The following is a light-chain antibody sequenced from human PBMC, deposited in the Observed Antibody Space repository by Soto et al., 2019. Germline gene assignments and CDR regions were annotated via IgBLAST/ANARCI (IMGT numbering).Light chain of an antibody. J-gene: IGKJ5*01. CDR2: KAS. CDR3: QQYSSYPYT. Sequence: DIQMTQSPSSLSASVGDRVTIACRASQSISNYLNWYQQRPGKAPKLLIYKASSLESGVPSRFSGSGSGTEFTLTISSLQPDDFATYYCQQYSSYPYTFGQGTRLEIK. V-gene: IGKV1-5*03. CDR1: QSISNY.